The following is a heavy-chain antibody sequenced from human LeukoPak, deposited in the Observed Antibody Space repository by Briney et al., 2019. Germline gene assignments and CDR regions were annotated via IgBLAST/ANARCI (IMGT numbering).Heavy chain of an antibody. J-gene: IGHJ4*02. Sequence: SETLSLTCTVSGGSMSSYYWSWIRQPPGKGLEWIGYIYYGGRTNYNPSLKSRVTISVDTSKNQFSLKANSVTAADTAVYFCARGVDLPSLFDFWGQGTLVTVSS. CDR1: GGSMSSYY. CDR3: ARGVDLPSLFDF. V-gene: IGHV4-59*01. D-gene: IGHD2-2*01. CDR2: IYYGGRT.